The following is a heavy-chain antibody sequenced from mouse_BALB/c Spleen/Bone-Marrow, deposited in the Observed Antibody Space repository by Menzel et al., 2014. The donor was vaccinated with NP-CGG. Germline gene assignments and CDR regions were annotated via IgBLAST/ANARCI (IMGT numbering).Heavy chain of an antibody. J-gene: IGHJ2*01. CDR2: IHPNSGNT. CDR1: GYTFTSSW. CDR3: ARHYRYASYLYY. V-gene: IGHV1S130*01. D-gene: IGHD2-14*01. Sequence: QVQLQQSGSVLVRPGASVKLSCKASGYTFTSSWMHWAKQRPGQGLEWIGEIHPNSGNTNYNEKFKGKATLTVDTSSSTAYVDLRSLTSEDTVVYYCARHYRYASYLYYWGQGTTLTVSS.